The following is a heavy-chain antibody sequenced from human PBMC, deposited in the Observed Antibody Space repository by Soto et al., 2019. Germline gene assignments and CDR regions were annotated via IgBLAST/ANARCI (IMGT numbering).Heavy chain of an antibody. CDR2: INQGGSRK. V-gene: IGHV3-7*03. CDR3: ASWADAADEDYFHH. Sequence: GGSLRLSCAGSGFRFSSSWMSWIRQAPGKGLEWVAHINQGGSRKYYVDSAKGRFTISRDNAKTSLYLQMNNLRAEDTATYYCASWADAADEDYFHHWGQGTLVTGSS. D-gene: IGHD3-16*01. J-gene: IGHJ1*01. CDR1: GFRFSSSW.